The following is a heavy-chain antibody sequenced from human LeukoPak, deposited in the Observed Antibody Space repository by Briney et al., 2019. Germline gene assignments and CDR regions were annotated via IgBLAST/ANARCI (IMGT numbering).Heavy chain of an antibody. Sequence: GGSLRLSCAASGFTFSSYRMNWVRQAPGKGLEWVSYISSSSSTIYYADSVKGRFAISRDNAKNSLYLQMNSLRAEDTAVYYCANALSYTSDYWGQGTLVTVSS. CDR1: GFTFSSYR. CDR2: ISSSSSTI. D-gene: IGHD3-16*01. CDR3: ANALSYTSDY. J-gene: IGHJ4*02. V-gene: IGHV3-48*01.